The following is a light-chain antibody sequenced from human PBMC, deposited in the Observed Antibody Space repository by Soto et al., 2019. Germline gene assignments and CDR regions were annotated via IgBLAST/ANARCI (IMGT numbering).Light chain of an antibody. CDR2: LGS. V-gene: IGKV2-28*01. J-gene: IGKJ2*02. CDR1: QTLLHSNGYNY. Sequence: DLVMTQSPLSLPVTPGEPASISCGSSQTLLHSNGYNYLDWYLQKPGQSPRLLIYLGSNRASGVPDRFSGRGSGTDFTLEISRVEAEDVGVYYCMQALQTPRTFGQGTKLEIK. CDR3: MQALQTPRT.